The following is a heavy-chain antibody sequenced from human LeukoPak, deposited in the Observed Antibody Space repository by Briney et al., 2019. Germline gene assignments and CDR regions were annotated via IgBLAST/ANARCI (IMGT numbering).Heavy chain of an antibody. V-gene: IGHV1-69*13. Sequence: ASVKVSCKASGGTFSSYAISWVRQAPGQGLEWMGGIIPIFGTANYAQKFQGRVTITADESTSTAYMELSSLRSEDTAVYYCARDWGDSSSLLPHYYYMDVWGKGTTVTVSS. CDR1: GGTFSSYA. J-gene: IGHJ6*03. CDR2: IIPIFGTA. CDR3: ARDWGDSSSLLPHYYYMDV. D-gene: IGHD6-6*01.